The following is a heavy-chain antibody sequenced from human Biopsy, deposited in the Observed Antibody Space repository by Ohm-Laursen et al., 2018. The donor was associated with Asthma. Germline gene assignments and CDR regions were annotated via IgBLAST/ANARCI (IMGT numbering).Heavy chain of an antibody. V-gene: IGHV3-9*01. J-gene: IGHJ4*01. Sequence: SSLRLSCSASGFSFDDCAMHWVRQAPEKGLEWVSSISWNSGNIDYAVSVKGRFTISRDNAKNSLYLQMQSLRPEDTAFYYCAKSADYYDSTDYLDFWGRGTLVTVSS. CDR3: AKSADYYDSTDYLDF. CDR1: GFSFDDCA. CDR2: ISWNSGNI. D-gene: IGHD3-22*01.